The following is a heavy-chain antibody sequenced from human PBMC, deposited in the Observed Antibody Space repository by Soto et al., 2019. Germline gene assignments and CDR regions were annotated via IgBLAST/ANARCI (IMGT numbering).Heavy chain of an antibody. Sequence: QVQLVQSGAEVKKPGSSVKVSCKASGGTFSSYAISWVRQAPGQGLEWMGGIIPIVGTANYAQKFQGRVTITADEATSTAYMELSSLRSEDPAMYYCARGESIASFWFDYWGQGTRVTVSS. V-gene: IGHV1-69*12. CDR1: GGTFSSYA. D-gene: IGHD6-6*01. J-gene: IGHJ4*02. CDR2: IIPIVGTA. CDR3: ARGESIASFWFDY.